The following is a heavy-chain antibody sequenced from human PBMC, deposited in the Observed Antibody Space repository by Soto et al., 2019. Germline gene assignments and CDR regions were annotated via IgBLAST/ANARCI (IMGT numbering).Heavy chain of an antibody. CDR3: AKLMYSFDSSGFSIDY. J-gene: IGHJ4*02. CDR2: ISYDGSNQ. D-gene: IGHD3-22*01. CDR1: GFTFSSYG. V-gene: IGHV3-30*18. Sequence: QAQLVESGGGVVQPGRSLRLSCAASGFTFSSYGMHWVRQAPGKGLDWVAAISYDGSNQYYADSVKGRFTISRDDSKNTLYLQVNSLRPEDTAVYYCAKLMYSFDSSGFSIDYWGQGTLVTVS.